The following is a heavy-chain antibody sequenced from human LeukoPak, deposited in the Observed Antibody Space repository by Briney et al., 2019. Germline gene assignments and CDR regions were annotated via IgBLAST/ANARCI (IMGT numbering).Heavy chain of an antibody. CDR3: AKTSAITIFGVETNHFDP. V-gene: IGHV3-30*02. CDR2: IRFDGNYK. CDR1: GFTFTSYG. J-gene: IGHJ5*02. Sequence: GGSLRLSCAASGFTFTSYGMHWVRQAPGKGLGWVAFIRFDGNYKDYVDSVKGRFTISRDNSKSTLFLQMDSLRAEDTGVYYCAKTSAITIFGVETNHFDPWGQGTLVTVSS. D-gene: IGHD3-3*01.